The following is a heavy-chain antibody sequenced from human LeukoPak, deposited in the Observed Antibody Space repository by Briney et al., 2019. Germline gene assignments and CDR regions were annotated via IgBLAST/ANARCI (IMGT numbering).Heavy chain of an antibody. CDR1: GFTFSSYG. D-gene: IGHD4-17*01. V-gene: IGHV3-33*01. CDR3: ARGSGYGDNKIDP. CDR2: IRCDGSNK. Sequence: GRSLRLSCAASGFTFSSYGMHWVRQAPGKGLEWVAVIRCDGSNKYYADCVKGRFTISRDNSKNTLYLQMNSLRAEDTAVYYCARGSGYGDNKIDPWGQGTLVTVSS. J-gene: IGHJ5*02.